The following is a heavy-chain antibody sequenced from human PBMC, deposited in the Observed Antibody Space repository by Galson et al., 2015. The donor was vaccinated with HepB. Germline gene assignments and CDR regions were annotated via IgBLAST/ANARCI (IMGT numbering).Heavy chain of an antibody. Sequence: SLRLSCAASGFTFSYYWMSWVRQAPGKGLEWVANIKQDGSEEYYVDSVKGRFTISRDNAKNSLFLQMNSLRAEDTAVYYCARRYSSSADFFDRWGQGTLVTVSS. CDR3: ARRYSSSADFFDR. CDR2: IKQDGSEE. V-gene: IGHV3-7*01. CDR1: GFTFSYYW. J-gene: IGHJ4*02. D-gene: IGHD6-6*01.